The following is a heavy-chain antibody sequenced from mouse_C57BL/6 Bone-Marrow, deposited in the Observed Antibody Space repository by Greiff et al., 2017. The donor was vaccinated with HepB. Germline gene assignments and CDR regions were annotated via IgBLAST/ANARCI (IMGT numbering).Heavy chain of an antibody. V-gene: IGHV1-74*01. J-gene: IGHJ1*03. CDR1: GYTFTSYW. CDR2: IHPSDSDT. CDR3: AISCYYYGSRYWYFDV. Sequence: VQLQQPGAELVKPGASVKVSCKASGYTFTSYWMHWVKQRPGQGLEWIGRIHPSDSDTNYNQKFKGKATLTVDKSSSTAYMQLSSLTSEESAVYYCAISCYYYGSRYWYFDVRGTGTTVTVSS. D-gene: IGHD1-1*01.